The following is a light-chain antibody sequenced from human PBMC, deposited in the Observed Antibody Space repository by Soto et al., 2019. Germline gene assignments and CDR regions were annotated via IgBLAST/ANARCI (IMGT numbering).Light chain of an antibody. CDR2: DAS. CDR3: QQYNSYSSFT. Sequence: DIQMTQSPSTLSASVGDRVTITCRASQSISSWLAWYQQKPGKAPKVLIYDASSLESGVPSRFSGSGSGTEFTLTISSLLPDDFATCYCQQYNSYSSFTFGKGTKLEIK. J-gene: IGKJ2*01. V-gene: IGKV1-5*01. CDR1: QSISSW.